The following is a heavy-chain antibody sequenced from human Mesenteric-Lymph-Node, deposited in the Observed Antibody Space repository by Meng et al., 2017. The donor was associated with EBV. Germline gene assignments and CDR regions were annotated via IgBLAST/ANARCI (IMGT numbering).Heavy chain of an antibody. V-gene: IGHV4-39*01. CDR1: GGPISGSDYY. CDR2: VYHSGDT. D-gene: IGHD5-24*01. Sequence: LKPHEAGPGLGKPSETLSLTCTGSGGPISGSDYYWSWIRQPPGKGLEWIGSVYHSGDTYHNPSLKSRLTISVDTSKNQFSLKVISVTAADTAVYYCARRGGGYILNDWGHGTLVTVSS. J-gene: IGHJ4*01. CDR3: ARRGGGYILND.